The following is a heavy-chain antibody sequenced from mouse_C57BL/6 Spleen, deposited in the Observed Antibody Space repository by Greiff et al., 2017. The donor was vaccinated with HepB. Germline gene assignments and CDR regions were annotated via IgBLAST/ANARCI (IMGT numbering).Heavy chain of an antibody. CDR1: GYTFTSYG. CDR3: ARGGLYSNYLYYFDY. Sequence: QVQLKESGAELARPGASVKLSCKASGYTFTSYGISWVKQRTGQGLEWIGEIYPRSGNTYYNEKFKGKATLTADKSSSTAYMELRSLTSEDSAVYFCARGGLYSNYLYYFDYWGQGTTLTVSS. V-gene: IGHV1-81*01. CDR2: IYPRSGNT. D-gene: IGHD2-5*01. J-gene: IGHJ2*01.